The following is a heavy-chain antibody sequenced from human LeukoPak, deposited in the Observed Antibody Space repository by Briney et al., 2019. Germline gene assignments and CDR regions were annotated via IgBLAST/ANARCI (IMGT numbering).Heavy chain of an antibody. Sequence: PSETLSLTCAVSGYSITSTYWWGWIRPTPGRGLEWIGSLHHSGSTSYSPPLKSRVTISVDTSKNQFSLRLSSVTSADTAVYYCARVGGDDSTGHYSVDYWGQGTLVTVSS. J-gene: IGHJ4*02. CDR2: LHHSGST. D-gene: IGHD3-22*01. CDR3: ARVGGDDSTGHYSVDY. V-gene: IGHV4-38-2*01. CDR1: GYSITSTYW.